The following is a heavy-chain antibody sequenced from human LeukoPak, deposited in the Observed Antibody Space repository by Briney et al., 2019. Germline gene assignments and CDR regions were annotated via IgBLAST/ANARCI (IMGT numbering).Heavy chain of an antibody. J-gene: IGHJ4*02. V-gene: IGHV5-51*01. D-gene: IGHD2-15*01. CDR3: ARRGCNGGSCYAY. CDR1: GYSFSNDW. CDR2: IYPGDSDT. Sequence: GESLKISCKGSGYSFSNDWIGWVRQMPGKGLEWMGIIYPGDSDTRYSPSFQGQVTISADKSISTAYLQWSSLGASDTAVYYCARRGCNGGSCYAYWGQGTLATVSS.